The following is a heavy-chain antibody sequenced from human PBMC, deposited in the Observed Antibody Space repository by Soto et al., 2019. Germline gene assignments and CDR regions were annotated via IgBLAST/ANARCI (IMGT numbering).Heavy chain of an antibody. D-gene: IGHD5-12*01. V-gene: IGHV1-3*01. CDR2: INAGNGDT. J-gene: IGHJ4*02. CDR1: GITYNTYA. CDR3: ARAISGYVT. Sequence: QVQLVQSGAEMKKRGASVKLSCKASGITYNTYAIHWVRQAPGQGLEWMGGINAGNGDTRYSPNFQGRVTLTRDTSASTVYMDLDSLKFEDTGVYYCARAISGYVTWGQGTLVTVSS.